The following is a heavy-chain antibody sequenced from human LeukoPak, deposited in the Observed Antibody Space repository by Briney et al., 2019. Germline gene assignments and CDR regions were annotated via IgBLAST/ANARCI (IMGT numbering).Heavy chain of an antibody. Sequence: ASVKVSCKASGYTFTSYGISWLRQAPGQGLEWMGIINPSGGSTSYAQKFQGRVTMTRDTSTSTVYMELSSLRSEDTAVYYCARDSGIAVAGYYFDYWGQGTLVTVSS. V-gene: IGHV1-46*01. CDR1: GYTFTSYG. J-gene: IGHJ4*02. D-gene: IGHD6-19*01. CDR2: INPSGGST. CDR3: ARDSGIAVAGYYFDY.